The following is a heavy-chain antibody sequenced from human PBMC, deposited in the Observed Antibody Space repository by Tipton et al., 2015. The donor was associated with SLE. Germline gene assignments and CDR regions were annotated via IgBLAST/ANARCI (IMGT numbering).Heavy chain of an antibody. J-gene: IGHJ2*01. V-gene: IGHV4-30-4*01. CDR1: GGSISSGDYY. CDR2: INHSGST. D-gene: IGHD6-13*01. CDR3: AREQQLESRYFDL. Sequence: TLSLTCTVSGGSISSGDYYWSWIRQPPGKGLEWIGEINHSGSTNYNPSLKSRVTISVDTSKNQFSLKLSSVTAADTAVYYCAREQQLESRYFDLWGRGTLVTVSS.